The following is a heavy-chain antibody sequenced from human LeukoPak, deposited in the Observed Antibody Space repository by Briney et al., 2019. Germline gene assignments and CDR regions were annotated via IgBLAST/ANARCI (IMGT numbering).Heavy chain of an antibody. V-gene: IGHV1-2*02. CDR1: GYTFTGYY. CDR2: INPNSGGT. D-gene: IGHD3-22*01. J-gene: IGHJ4*02. Sequence: ASVKVSCKASGYTFTGYYMHWVRQAPGQGLEWMGWINPNSGGTNYAQKFQGRVTMTRDTSISTAYMELSRLRSDDTAVYYCARDYDSSGKSFNYWGQGTLVTVSS. CDR3: ARDYDSSGKSFNY.